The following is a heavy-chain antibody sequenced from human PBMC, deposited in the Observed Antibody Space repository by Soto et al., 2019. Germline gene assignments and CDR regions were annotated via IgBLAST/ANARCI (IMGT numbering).Heavy chain of an antibody. D-gene: IGHD3-10*01. V-gene: IGHV3-23*01. CDR2: ISGSGGST. Sequence: GGSLRLSCAASGFTFSSYAMSWVRQAPGKGLEWVSAISGSGGSTYYADSVKGRFTISRDNSKNTLYLQMNSLRAEDTAVYYCAKTYGWGSTPPLFYYYSCGMDVWGKGTRVTVSS. J-gene: IGHJ6*04. CDR1: GFTFSSYA. CDR3: AKTYGWGSTPPLFYYYSCGMDV.